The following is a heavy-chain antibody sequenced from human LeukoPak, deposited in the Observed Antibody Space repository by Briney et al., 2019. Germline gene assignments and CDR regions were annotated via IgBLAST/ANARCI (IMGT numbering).Heavy chain of an antibody. CDR3: ATWGAAYCGGDCYSVVDY. V-gene: IGHV1-2*02. Sequence: ASVKVSCKASGYTFTGYYMHWVRQAPGQGLEWMGCINPNSGGTNYAQKFQGRVTMTRDTSISTAYMELSRLRSDDTAVYYCATWGAAYCGGDCYSVVDYWGQGTLVTVSS. D-gene: IGHD2-21*02. J-gene: IGHJ4*02. CDR1: GYTFTGYY. CDR2: INPNSGGT.